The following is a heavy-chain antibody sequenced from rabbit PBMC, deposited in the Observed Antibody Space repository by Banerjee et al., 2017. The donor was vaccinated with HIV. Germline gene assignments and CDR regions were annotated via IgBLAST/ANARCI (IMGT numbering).Heavy chain of an antibody. CDR3: ARDLAGVIGWNFGL. J-gene: IGHJ3*01. D-gene: IGHD4-1*01. Sequence: QEQLVESGGGLVQPEGSLTLTCTASGFDFSSNAMCWVRQAPVKGLEWIGCIYTGDGSTYYASWAKGRFTISKTSSTTVTLQMTSLTAADTATYFCARDLAGVIGWNFGLWGQGTLVTVS. V-gene: IGHV1S47*01. CDR1: GFDFSSNA. CDR2: IYTGDGST.